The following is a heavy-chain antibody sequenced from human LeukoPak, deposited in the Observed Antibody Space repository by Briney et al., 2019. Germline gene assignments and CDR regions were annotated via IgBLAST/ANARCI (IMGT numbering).Heavy chain of an antibody. D-gene: IGHD3-22*01. J-gene: IGHJ4*02. CDR2: INHRGGT. CDR1: GGSFSGYY. V-gene: IGHV4-34*01. Sequence: SETLSLTCGVYGGSFSGYYWMWIRQPPGMGLEGMGEINHRGGTDYNPSLKSRVTMSVDTSKNVFSLKLTSVTAADTAVYYCARAYYYDSSAAIDYWGQGILVTVSS. CDR3: ARAYYYDSSAAIDY.